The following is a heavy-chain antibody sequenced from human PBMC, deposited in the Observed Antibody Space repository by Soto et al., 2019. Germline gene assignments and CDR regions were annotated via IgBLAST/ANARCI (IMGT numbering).Heavy chain of an antibody. V-gene: IGHV1-69*06. CDR2: IIPIFGTA. D-gene: IGHD5-18*01. CDR1: GGTFSSYA. Sequence: SVKVSCKASGGTFSSYAISWVRQAPGQGLEWMGGIIPIFGTANYAQKFQGRVTITADKSTSTAYMELSSLRSEDTAVYYCARVTATVDTAMAHYYYYGMDVWGQGTTVTVSS. CDR3: ARVTATVDTAMAHYYYYGMDV. J-gene: IGHJ6*02.